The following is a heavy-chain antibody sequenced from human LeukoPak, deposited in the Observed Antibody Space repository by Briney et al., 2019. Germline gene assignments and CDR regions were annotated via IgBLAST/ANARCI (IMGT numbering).Heavy chain of an antibody. D-gene: IGHD1-20*01. Sequence: GGSLRLSCAASRFTVSSNYMSWVRQAPGKGLEWVSVIYSGGSTYYADSVKGRFTISRDNSKNTLYLQMNSLRAEDTAVYYCARDGLTGIDYWGQGTLVTVSS. CDR2: IYSGGST. CDR1: RFTVSSNY. CDR3: ARDGLTGIDY. V-gene: IGHV3-66*01. J-gene: IGHJ4*02.